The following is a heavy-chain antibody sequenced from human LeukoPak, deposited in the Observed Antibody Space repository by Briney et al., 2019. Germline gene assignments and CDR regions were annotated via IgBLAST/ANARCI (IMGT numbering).Heavy chain of an antibody. Sequence: ASVKVSCKASGYTFTSYYIVWVRQAPGQGLEWMGRIDPSGGSTSYAQKFQGRVTMTRGTSTSTVYMELSSLISEDTAVYYCARNSGSGFYYWGQGTLVTVSS. CDR1: GYTFTSYY. CDR2: IDPSGGST. V-gene: IGHV1-46*01. CDR3: ARNSGSGFYY. D-gene: IGHD2-15*01. J-gene: IGHJ4*02.